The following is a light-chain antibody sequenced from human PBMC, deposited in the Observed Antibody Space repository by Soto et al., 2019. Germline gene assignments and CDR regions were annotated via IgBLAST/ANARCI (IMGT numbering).Light chain of an antibody. CDR2: DVS. Sequence: QSALTQPRSVSGSPGQSVTISCTGTSSDVGGYNYVSWYQQHPGKAPKVMIYDVSERPSGVPDRFSGSKSGNTASLTISGLQAEDEADYYCCSYAGSPRYVFGTGTKVNVL. V-gene: IGLV2-11*01. CDR1: SSDVGGYNY. CDR3: CSYAGSPRYV. J-gene: IGLJ1*01.